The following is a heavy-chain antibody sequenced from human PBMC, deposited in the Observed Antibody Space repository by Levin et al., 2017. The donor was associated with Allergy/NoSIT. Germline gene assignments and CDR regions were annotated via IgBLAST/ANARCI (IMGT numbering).Heavy chain of an antibody. CDR2: ISSSGSTI. CDR1: GFTFSDYY. D-gene: IGHD4-11*01. CDR3: ASVLYSNYEEKYYYGMDV. V-gene: IGHV3-11*01. J-gene: IGHJ6*02. Sequence: PGGSLRLSCAASGFTFSDYYMSWIRQAPGKGLEWVSYISSSGSTIYYADSVKGRFTISRDNAKNSLYLQMNSLRAEDTAVYYCASVLYSNYEEKYYYGMDVWGQGTTVTVSS.